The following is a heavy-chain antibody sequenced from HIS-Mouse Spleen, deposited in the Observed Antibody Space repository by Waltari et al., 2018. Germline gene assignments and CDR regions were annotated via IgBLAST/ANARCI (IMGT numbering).Heavy chain of an antibody. V-gene: IGHV3-66*01. CDR3: ARSNWYFDY. Sequence: VQLVESGGGVVQPGRSLRLSCAASGFTVSSNYMSWVRQAPGKWLGGVSVLYSGGSTYYADSVKCRFTISRDNSKNTLYLQLNSLRAEDTAVYYCARSNWYFDYWGQGTLVTVSS. CDR2: LYSGGST. J-gene: IGHJ4*02. CDR1: GFTVSSNY. D-gene: IGHD7-27*01.